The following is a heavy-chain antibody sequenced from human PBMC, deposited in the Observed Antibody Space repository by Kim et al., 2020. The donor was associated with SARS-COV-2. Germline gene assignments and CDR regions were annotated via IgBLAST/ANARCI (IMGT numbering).Heavy chain of an antibody. CDR3: ATLGYSYGPRDFDY. Sequence: SETLSLTCTVSGGSISSSSYYWGWIRQPPGKGLEWIGSIYYSGSTYYNPSLKSRVTISVDTSKNQFSLKLSSVTAADTAVYYCATLGYSYGPRDFDYWGQGTLVTVSS. V-gene: IGHV4-39*01. CDR1: GGSISSSSYY. CDR2: IYYSGST. J-gene: IGHJ4*02. D-gene: IGHD5-18*01.